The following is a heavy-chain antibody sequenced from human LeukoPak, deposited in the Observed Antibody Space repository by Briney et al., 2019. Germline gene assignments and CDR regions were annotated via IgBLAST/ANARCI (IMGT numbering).Heavy chain of an antibody. CDR2: ISSSGSTI. J-gene: IGHJ4*02. D-gene: IGHD6-19*01. CDR1: GFTFSSYE. V-gene: IGHV3-48*03. Sequence: GGSLRLSCAASGFTFSSYEMNWVRQALGKGLEWVSYISSSGSTIYYADSVKGRFTISRDNAKNSLYLQMNSLRAEDTAVYYCARERYSSGWYNYWGQGTLVTVSS. CDR3: ARERYSSGWYNY.